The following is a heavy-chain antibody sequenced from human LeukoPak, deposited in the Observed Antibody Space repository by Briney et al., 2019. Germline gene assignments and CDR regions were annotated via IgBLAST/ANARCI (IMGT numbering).Heavy chain of an antibody. V-gene: IGHV3-23*01. CDR1: GFTFSSYT. CDR3: AKQSMRGYYYYYGMDV. Sequence: AGGSLSLSCAASGFTFSSYTMSWVRQAPGKGLEWVSTISVSGGSTYYADSVKGRFTISRDNSKNTLYLQMNSLRAEDTAIYYCAKQSMRGYYYYYGMDVWGQGTTVTVSS. J-gene: IGHJ6*02. CDR2: ISVSGGST.